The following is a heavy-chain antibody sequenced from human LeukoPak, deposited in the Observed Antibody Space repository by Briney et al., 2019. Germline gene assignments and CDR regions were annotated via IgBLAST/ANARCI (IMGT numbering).Heavy chain of an antibody. CDR2: IHYSGAS. J-gene: IGHJ4*02. V-gene: IGHV4-31*03. D-gene: IGHD6-6*01. CDR1: GGSIRSGGYY. Sequence: SQTLSLTCTVSGGSIRSGGYYWSWISQHPGKGLEWIGYIHYSGASYYNPSLKSRVSISVDTSKNQFPLKLPSVTAADTAMYYCARASSEGDFDYWGQGTLVTVSS. CDR3: ARASSEGDFDY.